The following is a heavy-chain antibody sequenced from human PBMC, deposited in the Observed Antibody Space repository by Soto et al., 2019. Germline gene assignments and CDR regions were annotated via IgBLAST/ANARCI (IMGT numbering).Heavy chain of an antibody. D-gene: IGHD3-16*01. CDR3: ARGRGSYGYDYYYGMDV. V-gene: IGHV1-8*01. CDR1: GYTFTSYD. J-gene: IGHJ6*02. CDR2: MNPNSGNT. Sequence: QVQLVQSGAEVKKPGASVKVSCKASGYTFTSYDINWVRQATGQGLEWMGWMNPNSGNTGYAQKFQGRVTMTRNTSXSXXYMELGSLKSEDPAVHYGARGRGSYGYDYYYGMDVWGQGTTVTVSS.